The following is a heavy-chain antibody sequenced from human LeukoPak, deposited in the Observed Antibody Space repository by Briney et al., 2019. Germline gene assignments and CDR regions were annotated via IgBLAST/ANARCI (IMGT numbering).Heavy chain of an antibody. CDR3: AKKTSYNFSDY. J-gene: IGHJ4*02. CDR1: GFTFSDYS. V-gene: IGHV3-23*01. CDR2: ISGSGGNT. Sequence: GGSLRLSCAASGFTFSDYSMNWVRQAPGKGLEWVASISGSGGNTYYADSVKGRFTISRDNSKNTLYLQMNSLRAEDTALYYCAKKTSYNFSDYWGQGTLVTVSS. D-gene: IGHD5-24*01.